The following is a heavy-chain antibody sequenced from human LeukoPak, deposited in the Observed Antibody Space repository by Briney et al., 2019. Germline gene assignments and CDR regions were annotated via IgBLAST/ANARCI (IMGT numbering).Heavy chain of an antibody. Sequence: SVKVSCKASGGTFSSYAISWVRQAPGQGLEWMGGIIPIFGTANYAQKFQGRVTITADESTSTAYMELSSLRSEDTAVYYCARDSGYSGYDLRCDYWGQGTPVTVSS. CDR2: IIPIFGTA. V-gene: IGHV1-69*13. CDR3: ARDSGYSGYDLRCDY. J-gene: IGHJ4*02. D-gene: IGHD5-12*01. CDR1: GGTFSSYA.